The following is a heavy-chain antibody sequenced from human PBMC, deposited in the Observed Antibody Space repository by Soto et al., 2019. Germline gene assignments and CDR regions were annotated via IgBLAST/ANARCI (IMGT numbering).Heavy chain of an antibody. J-gene: IGHJ4*02. CDR3: ARLVYDTRLNYMYFDF. CDR1: GVSISSGNW. Sequence: SETLSLTCAVSGVSISSGNWWTWVRQSPQRGLEYIGEIFHDGTANYYPSFERRVAISVNTSKNQFSLKLTSVTAADTAIYFCARLVYDTRLNYMYFDFWGQGTLVTVSS. CDR2: IFHDGTA. V-gene: IGHV4-4*02. D-gene: IGHD3-10*01.